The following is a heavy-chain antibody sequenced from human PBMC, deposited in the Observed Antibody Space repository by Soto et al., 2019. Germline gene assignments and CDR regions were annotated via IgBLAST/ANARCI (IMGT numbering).Heavy chain of an antibody. CDR3: ASLDPRYYDSSGYGV. CDR1: GFTFSSYW. Sequence: RRLSCAASGFTFSSYWMSWVRQAPGKGLEWVANIKQDGSEKYYVDSVKGRFTISRDNAKNSLYLQMNSLRAEDTAVYYCASLDPRYYDSSGYGVWGQGTMATVSS. D-gene: IGHD3-22*01. CDR2: IKQDGSEK. V-gene: IGHV3-7*03. J-gene: IGHJ3*01.